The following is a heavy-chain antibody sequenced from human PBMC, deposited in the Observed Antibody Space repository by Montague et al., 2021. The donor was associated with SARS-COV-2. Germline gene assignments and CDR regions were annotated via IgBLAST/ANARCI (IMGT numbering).Heavy chain of an antibody. CDR1: GGSFSGYC. Sequence: SETLSLTCAVSGGSFSGYCWCWIRQPPGQGLEWMGESNHSGSANYNPYLTRRVTISVYTSTNQYYLNLSSVTAAATAAYDCARGLEGLLWFGEKFLGGNWFDPWGQGTLVTVSS. CDR3: ARGLEGLLWFGEKFLGGNWFDP. J-gene: IGHJ5*02. CDR2: SNHSGSA. D-gene: IGHD3-10*01. V-gene: IGHV4-34*01.